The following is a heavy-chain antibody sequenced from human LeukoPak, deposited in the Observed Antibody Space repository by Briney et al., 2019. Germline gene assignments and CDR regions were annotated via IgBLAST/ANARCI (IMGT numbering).Heavy chain of an antibody. V-gene: IGHV4-30-2*01. D-gene: IGHD4-17*01. CDR2: IYHSGST. CDR1: GGSISSGGYS. CDR3: ARARNYGDYVDWFDP. Sequence: SQTLSLTCADSGGSISSGGYSSSWIRQPPGKGLEWLGYIYHSGSTYYNPSLKSRVTISVDRSKNQFSLKLSSVTAADTAVYYCARARNYGDYVDWFDPWGQGTLVTVSS. J-gene: IGHJ5*02.